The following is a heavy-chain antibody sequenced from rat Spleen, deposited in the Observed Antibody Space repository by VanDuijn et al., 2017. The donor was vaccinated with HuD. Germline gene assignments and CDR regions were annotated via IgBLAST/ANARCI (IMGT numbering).Heavy chain of an antibody. Sequence: QVQLKESGPGLVQPSQTLSLTCTVSGFSLTSNGVSWVRQPPGKGLEWIAAISTGGNTYYNSGLKSRLGISRDTSKSQVFLKMNSLQTEDTAMYFCARSNYGGPFAYWGQGTLVTVSS. V-gene: IGHV2S12*01. J-gene: IGHJ3*01. CDR2: ISTGGNT. CDR3: ARSNYGGPFAY. D-gene: IGHD1-11*01. CDR1: GFSLTSNG.